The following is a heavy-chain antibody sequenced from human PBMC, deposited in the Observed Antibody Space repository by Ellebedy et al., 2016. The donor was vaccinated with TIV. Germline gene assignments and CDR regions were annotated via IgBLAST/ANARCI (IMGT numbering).Heavy chain of an antibody. J-gene: IGHJ3*02. CDR1: GDSISGSY. V-gene: IGHV4-59*01. Sequence: SETLSLTCTVSGDSISGSYWNWIRQPPGRGLEWIGCIYYTGTTYYNPSLKSRVTISLDTSKNQFSLKVNSVTAADTAVYYCARTNAFDTWGRGTMVTVSS. CDR3: ARTNAFDT. CDR2: IYYTGTT.